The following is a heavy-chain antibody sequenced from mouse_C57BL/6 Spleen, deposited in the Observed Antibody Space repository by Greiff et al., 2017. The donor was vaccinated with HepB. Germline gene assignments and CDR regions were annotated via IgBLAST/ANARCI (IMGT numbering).Heavy chain of an antibody. CDR3: ARRGYDYGAY. V-gene: IGHV1-50*01. CDR2: IDPSDSYT. CDR1: GYTFTSYW. J-gene: IGHJ3*01. Sequence: VQLQQPGAELVKPGASVKLSCKASGYTFTSYWMQWVKQSPGQGLEWIGEIDPSDSYTNYNQKFKGKATLTVDTSSSTAYMQLSSLTSEDSAVYYCARRGYDYGAYWGQGTLVTVSA. D-gene: IGHD2-4*01.